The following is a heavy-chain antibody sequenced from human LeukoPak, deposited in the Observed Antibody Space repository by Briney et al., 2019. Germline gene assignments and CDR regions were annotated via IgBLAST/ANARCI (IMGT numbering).Heavy chain of an antibody. Sequence: PGGSLRLSCAASGFTFSSYEMNWVRQAPGKGLEWVSYISSSGSYKYYADSVKGRFTVSRDNAKNSLYLQMNSLRAEDTAVYYCARDYDILTGYSRFDYWGQGTLVTVSS. J-gene: IGHJ4*02. V-gene: IGHV3-48*03. D-gene: IGHD3-9*01. CDR2: ISSSGSYK. CDR3: ARDYDILTGYSRFDY. CDR1: GFTFSSYE.